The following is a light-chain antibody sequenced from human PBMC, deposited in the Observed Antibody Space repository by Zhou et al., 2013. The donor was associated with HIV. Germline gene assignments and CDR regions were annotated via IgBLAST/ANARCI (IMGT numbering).Light chain of an antibody. CDR2: KVS. CDR3: MQALQTPYT. CDR1: QSLVHSDGSTY. Sequence: DVVMTQSPLSLPVTLGQPASISCRASQSLVHSDGSTYLNWFQQRPGQSPRRLLYKVSNRDSGVPDRFSGSGSGTDFTLKISRVEAEDVGVYYCMQALQTPYTFGQGTKLEIK. V-gene: IGKV2-30*02. J-gene: IGKJ2*01.